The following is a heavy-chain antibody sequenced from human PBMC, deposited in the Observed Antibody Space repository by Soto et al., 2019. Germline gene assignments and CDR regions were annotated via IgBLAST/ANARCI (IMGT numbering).Heavy chain of an antibody. CDR3: ASPNWYSEY. D-gene: IGHD7-27*01. V-gene: IGHV4-59*11. CDR2: VYYNGIT. CDR1: GGSINNHY. Sequence: QVQLQESGPGLVKPSGTLSLTCSVSGGSINNHYWSCIRQPPGKGLEWLGYVYYNGITNYNPSLKRRATRSVDTSKNHVSLNLTSLTAADTATYYCASPNWYSEYWGPGIPVTVSS. J-gene: IGHJ1*01.